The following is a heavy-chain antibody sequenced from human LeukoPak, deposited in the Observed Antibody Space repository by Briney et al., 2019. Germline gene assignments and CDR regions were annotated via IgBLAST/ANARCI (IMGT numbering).Heavy chain of an antibody. CDR2: MKSKSDGGTT. CDR3: TTPPD. J-gene: IGHJ1*01. V-gene: IGHV3-15*01. CDR1: GLSVIDAW. Sequence: GGSLRLSCAVSGLSVIDAWMSWVRQAPGKGLEWVGRMKSKSDGGTTDYTTSVKGRFTISRDDSKNTLYLQMNSLKTEDTAVYYCTTPPDWGQGTLVTDSS.